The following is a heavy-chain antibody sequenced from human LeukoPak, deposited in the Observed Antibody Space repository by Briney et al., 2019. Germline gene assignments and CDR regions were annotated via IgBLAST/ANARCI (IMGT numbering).Heavy chain of an antibody. CDR2: MNPNSGNT. J-gene: IGHJ4*02. CDR1: GYTFTSYD. V-gene: IGHV1-8*01. CDR3: ARDDYYYDSSGYYSPRFDY. Sequence: RASVKVSCKASGYTFTSYDINWVRQATGQGLEWMGWMNPNSGNTGYAQKFQGRVTMTRNTSISTAYMELNSLRSEDTAVYYCARDDYYYDSSGYYSPRFDYWGQGTLVTVSS. D-gene: IGHD3-22*01.